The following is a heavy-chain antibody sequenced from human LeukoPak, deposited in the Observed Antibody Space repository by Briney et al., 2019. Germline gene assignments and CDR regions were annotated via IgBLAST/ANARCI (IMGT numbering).Heavy chain of an antibody. Sequence: GGSLRLSCTASGFTFGDYAMSWFRQAPWKGLEWVGFIRSKAYGGTTEYAASAKGRFTISRDDSKSIAYLQMNSLKTEDTAVYYCTRDGYSSGWYPYAGSFQHWGQGTLVTVSS. V-gene: IGHV3-49*03. D-gene: IGHD6-19*01. CDR1: GFTFGDYA. J-gene: IGHJ1*01. CDR2: IRSKAYGGTT. CDR3: TRDGYSSGWYPYAGSFQH.